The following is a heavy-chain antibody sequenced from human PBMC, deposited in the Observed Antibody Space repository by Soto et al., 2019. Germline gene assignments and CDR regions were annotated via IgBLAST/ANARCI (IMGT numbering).Heavy chain of an antibody. CDR3: ARGDSNSVYWFDP. CDR2: IYYSAST. V-gene: IGHV4-59*01. D-gene: IGHD4-4*01. J-gene: IGHJ5*02. CDR1: GGSISSYY. Sequence: KASETLSLTCTVSGGSISSYYWSWIRQPPGKGLEWFGYIYYSASTNYNPSLKSRVTISVDTSKNQFSLKLSSVTAADTAVYYCARGDSNSVYWFDPWGQGTRGTAPQ.